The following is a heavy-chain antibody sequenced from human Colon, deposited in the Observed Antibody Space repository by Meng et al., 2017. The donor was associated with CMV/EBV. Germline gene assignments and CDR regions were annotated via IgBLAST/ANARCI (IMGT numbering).Heavy chain of an antibody. D-gene: IGHD1-26*01. J-gene: IGHJ4*02. V-gene: IGHV1-2*02. CDR2: INSNSGAT. Sequence: QVQLVQSGAVLKKPGASVKVSCKTAGYTFSDYHIHWVRQAHGQGLEWMGWINSNSGATDYAQKFQGRFTMTRDTSITTVYMELSSLRSDDTAVYYCARDPSGSRVPFDYWGQGSLVTVSS. CDR3: ARDPSGSRVPFDY. CDR1: GYTFSDYH.